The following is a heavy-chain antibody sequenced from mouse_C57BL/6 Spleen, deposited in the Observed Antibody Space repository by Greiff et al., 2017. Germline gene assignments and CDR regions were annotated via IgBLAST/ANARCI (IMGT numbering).Heavy chain of an antibody. D-gene: IGHD2-4*01. J-gene: IGHJ3*01. CDR2: IDPSDSYT. Sequence: VQLQQSGAELVMPGASVKLSCKASGYTFTSYWMHWVKQRPGQGLEWIGEIDPSDSYTNYNQKFKGKSTLTVDKSSSTAYMQLSSLTTEDSAVYYCAREGPGLRRRFAYWGTGTLVTVSA. V-gene: IGHV1-69*01. CDR3: AREGPGLRRRFAY. CDR1: GYTFTSYW.